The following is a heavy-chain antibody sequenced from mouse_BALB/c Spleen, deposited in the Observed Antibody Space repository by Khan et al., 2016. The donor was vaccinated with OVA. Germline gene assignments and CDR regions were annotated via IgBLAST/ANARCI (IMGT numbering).Heavy chain of an antibody. V-gene: IGHV5-17*02. J-gene: IGHJ2*01. CDR3: ATSYFYGYYFDY. D-gene: IGHD1-1*01. Sequence: EVQGVESGGGLVQPGGSRKLSCAASGFTFSSYGMHWVRQAPEKGLEWIAYISGDSNTIYYADTVKGRFTISRENTKNTLFLQMTSLMSEDTARYYCATSYFYGYYFDYWGPGTPLTVSS. CDR1: GFTFSSYG. CDR2: ISGDSNTI.